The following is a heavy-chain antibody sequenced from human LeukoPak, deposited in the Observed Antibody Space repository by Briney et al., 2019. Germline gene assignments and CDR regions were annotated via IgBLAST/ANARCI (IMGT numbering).Heavy chain of an antibody. CDR2: IYHSGST. D-gene: IGHD3-3*01. Sequence: PSETLSLTCAVSGYSISSGYYWGWIRQPPGKGLEWIGSIYHSGSTYYNPSLKSRVTMSVDTSKNQFSLKLSSVTAADTAVYYCASSIFGVVPPAYWGQGTLVTVSS. J-gene: IGHJ4*02. V-gene: IGHV4-38-2*01. CDR1: GYSISSGYY. CDR3: ASSIFGVVPPAY.